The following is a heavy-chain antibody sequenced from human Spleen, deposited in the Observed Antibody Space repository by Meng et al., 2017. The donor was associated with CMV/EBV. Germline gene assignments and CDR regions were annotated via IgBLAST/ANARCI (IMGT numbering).Heavy chain of an antibody. CDR2: ISGSGGST. J-gene: IGHJ3*01. CDR1: GFTFSSYA. D-gene: IGHD6-13*01. V-gene: IGHV3-23*01. CDR3: ARDGIAAAGTGAFDV. Sequence: GESLKISCAASGFTFSSYAMSWVRQAPGKGLEWVSAISGSGGSTYYADSVKGRFTISRDKSNNTLYLQMNSLRAEDTAVYYCARDGIAAAGTGAFDVWGQGTMVTVSS.